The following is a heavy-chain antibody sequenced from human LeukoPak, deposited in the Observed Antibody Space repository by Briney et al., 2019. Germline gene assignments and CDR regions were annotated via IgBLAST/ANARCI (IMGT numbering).Heavy chain of an antibody. Sequence: GGSLRLSCAASGFTFSSYWMHWVRQAPGKGLVWVSRINSDGSSTSYADSVKGRFTISRDNAKNTLYLQMNSLRAEDTAVYYCATLPGPDIVVVPAAPFDIWGQGTVVTVSS. CDR3: ATLPGPDIVVVPAAPFDI. CDR1: GFTFSSYW. D-gene: IGHD2-2*01. CDR2: INSDGSST. V-gene: IGHV3-74*01. J-gene: IGHJ3*02.